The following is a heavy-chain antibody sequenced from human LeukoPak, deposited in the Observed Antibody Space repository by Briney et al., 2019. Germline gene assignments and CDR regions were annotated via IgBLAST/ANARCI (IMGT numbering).Heavy chain of an antibody. CDR1: GFTFSSYG. CDR3: ARDQDVAAAGTWGSLDY. Sequence: GGSLRLSCAASGFTFSSYGIHWVRQAPGKGLEWVAVISYDATNKYYTDSVKGRITISRDNSKNTLYLQMNSLRAEDTAVYYCARDQDVAAAGTWGSLDYWGQGTLVTVSS. V-gene: IGHV3-30*03. D-gene: IGHD6-13*01. J-gene: IGHJ4*02. CDR2: ISYDATNK.